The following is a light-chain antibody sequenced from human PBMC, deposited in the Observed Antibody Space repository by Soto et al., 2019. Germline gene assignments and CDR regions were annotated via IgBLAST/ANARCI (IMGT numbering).Light chain of an antibody. Sequence: DIQLTPSPSFLSASVGDRVTITCRASQGISSYLGWYQQKPGKAPNLLIYAASSLQSGVPSRFSGSGSGTDFNLTISSLQTEDFATYYCQQLHDYTITFGQGTRVDIK. CDR1: QGISSY. CDR2: AAS. V-gene: IGKV1-9*01. CDR3: QQLHDYTIT. J-gene: IGKJ5*01.